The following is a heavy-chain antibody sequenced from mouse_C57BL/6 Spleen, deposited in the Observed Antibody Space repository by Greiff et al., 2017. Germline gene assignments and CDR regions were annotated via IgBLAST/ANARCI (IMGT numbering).Heavy chain of an antibody. CDR3: ARVYYDYDYAMDY. Sequence: EVQVVESGPELVKPGASVKIPCKASGYTFTDYNMDWVKQSHGKSLEWIGDINPNNGGTIYNQKFKGKATLTVDKSSSTAYMELRSLTSEDTAVYYCARVYYDYDYAMDYWGQGTSVTVSS. CDR1: GYTFTDYN. V-gene: IGHV1-18*01. D-gene: IGHD2-4*01. CDR2: INPNNGGT. J-gene: IGHJ4*01.